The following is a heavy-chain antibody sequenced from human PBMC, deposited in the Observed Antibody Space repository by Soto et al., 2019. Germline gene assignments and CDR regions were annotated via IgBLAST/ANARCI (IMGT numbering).Heavy chain of an antibody. CDR1: GFTFSNAW. CDR3: TTEESSSWYRSYYYYYYMDV. V-gene: IGHV3-15*01. Sequence: GGSLRLSCAASGFTFSNAWMSWVRQAPGKGLEWVGRIKSKTDGGTTDYAAPVKGRFTISRDDSKNTLYLQMNSLKTEDTAVYYCTTEESSSWYRSYYYYYYMDVWGKGTTVTVSS. CDR2: IKSKTDGGTT. J-gene: IGHJ6*03. D-gene: IGHD6-13*01.